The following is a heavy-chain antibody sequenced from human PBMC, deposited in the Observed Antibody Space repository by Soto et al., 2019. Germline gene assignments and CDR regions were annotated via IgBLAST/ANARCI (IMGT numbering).Heavy chain of an antibody. CDR1: GGTFSSYT. Sequence: QVQLVQSGAEVKKPGSSVKVSCKASGGTFSSYTISWVRQAPGQGLEWMGRIIHILGIANYAQKFQGRVTITADKSTSTAYMELSSLRSEDTAVYYGARDRVGGVEVVAFDIWGQGTMVTVSS. J-gene: IGHJ3*02. CDR3: ARDRVGGVEVVAFDI. V-gene: IGHV1-69*08. CDR2: IIHILGIA. D-gene: IGHD1-26*01.